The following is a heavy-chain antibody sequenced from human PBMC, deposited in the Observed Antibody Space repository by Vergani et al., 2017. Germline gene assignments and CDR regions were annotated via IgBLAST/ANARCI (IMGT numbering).Heavy chain of an antibody. D-gene: IGHD5-24*01. J-gene: IGHJ4*02. CDR3: AKDREMATITGY. V-gene: IGHV3-30*02. CDR1: GFSFSSFG. Sequence: QVQLVESGGGVVQPGRSLRLSCAASGFSFSSFGFHWVRQAPGKGLEWVAFIRYDGSNEYYGDSVKGRFTISRDNSKNTLYLQMNSLRAEDTAVYYCAKDREMATITGYWGQGTLVTVSS. CDR2: IRYDGSNE.